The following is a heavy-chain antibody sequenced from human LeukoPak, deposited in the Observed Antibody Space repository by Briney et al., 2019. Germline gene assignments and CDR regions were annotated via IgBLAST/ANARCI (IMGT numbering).Heavy chain of an antibody. CDR2: ISGSGGST. V-gene: IGHV3-23*01. D-gene: IGHD6-19*01. CDR1: GFTFSSYA. CDR3: ATDRSGWPIDY. Sequence: GGSLSLSCAASGFTFSSYAMSWVRQAPGKGLEWVSGISGSGGSTYYADSVKGRFTISRDNSKNTLYLQMNSLRAEDTAVYYCATDRSGWPIDYWGQGTLVTVSS. J-gene: IGHJ4*02.